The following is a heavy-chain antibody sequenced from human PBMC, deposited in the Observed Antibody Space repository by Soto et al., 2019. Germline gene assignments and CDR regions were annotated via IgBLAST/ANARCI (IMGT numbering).Heavy chain of an antibody. CDR2: IYYSGST. Sequence: SETLSLTCTVSGGSISSGDYYWSWIRQPPGKGLEWIGYIYYSGSTYYNPSLKSRVTISVDTSKNQFSLKLSSVTAADTAVYYCARDSVTQYSSSSGWKFDPWGQGTLVTVSS. CDR3: ARDSVTQYSSSSGWKFDP. V-gene: IGHV4-30-4*01. D-gene: IGHD6-6*01. J-gene: IGHJ5*02. CDR1: GGSISSGDYY.